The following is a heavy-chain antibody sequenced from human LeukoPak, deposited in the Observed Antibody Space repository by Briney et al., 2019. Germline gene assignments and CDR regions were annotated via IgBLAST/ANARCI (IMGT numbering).Heavy chain of an antibody. V-gene: IGHV1-46*01. CDR2: INPSGGST. J-gene: IGHJ4*02. Sequence: ASVKVSCKVSGYTLTELSMHWVRQAPGQGLEWMGIINPSGGSTSYAQKFQGRVTMTRDMSTSTVYMELSSLRSEDTAVYYYSREYYYDSSGYDERWGQGTLVTVSS. CDR3: SREYYYDSSGYDER. D-gene: IGHD3-22*01. CDR1: GYTLTELS.